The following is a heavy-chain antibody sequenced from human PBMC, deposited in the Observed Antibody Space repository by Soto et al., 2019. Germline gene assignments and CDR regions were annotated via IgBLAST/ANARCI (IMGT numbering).Heavy chain of an antibody. CDR3: ARGLHYDSISLDDY. D-gene: IGHD3-22*01. CDR2: IIPILGIA. V-gene: IGHV1-69*02. Sequence: QVQLVQSGAEVKKPGSSVKVSCKASGGTFSSYTISWVRQAHGQGLEWMGRIIPILGIANYAQKFQGRVTITADKSTITAYMELSSLRSEDTAVYYCARGLHYDSISLDDYWGQGTLVTVSS. CDR1: GGTFSSYT. J-gene: IGHJ4*02.